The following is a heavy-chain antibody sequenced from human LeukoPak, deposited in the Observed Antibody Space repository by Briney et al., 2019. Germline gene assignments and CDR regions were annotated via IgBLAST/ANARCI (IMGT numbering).Heavy chain of an antibody. CDR1: GFTFSSYG. CDR3: AKPTSDYGAYFDY. J-gene: IGHJ4*02. V-gene: IGHV3-30*02. CDR2: IRYDGSNK. D-gene: IGHD4-17*01. Sequence: GGSLRLSCAASGFTFSSYGMHWVRQAPSKGLEWVAFIRYDGSNKYYADSVKGRFTISRDNSKNTLYLQMNSLRAEDTAVYYCAKPTSDYGAYFDYWGQGTLVTVSS.